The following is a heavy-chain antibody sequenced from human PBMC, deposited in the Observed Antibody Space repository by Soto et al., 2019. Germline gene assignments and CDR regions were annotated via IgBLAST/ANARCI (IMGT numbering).Heavy chain of an antibody. J-gene: IGHJ5*02. V-gene: IGHV4-39*01. CDR2: IYYSGGT. CDR3: ARQGRGLGQSWFDP. Sequence: QLQLQESGPGLVKSSETLSLTCTVSGGSISSSNYYWGWIRQPPGKGLEWIDSIYYSGGTYYNPSLKSRVTMSVDTSKNQFSLKLSSVTAADTAVYYCARQGRGLGQSWFDPGGQGTLVTVSS. CDR1: GGSISSSNYY. D-gene: IGHD3-16*01.